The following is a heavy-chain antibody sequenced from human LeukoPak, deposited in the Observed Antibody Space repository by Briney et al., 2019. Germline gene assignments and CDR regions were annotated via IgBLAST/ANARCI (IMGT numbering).Heavy chain of an antibody. D-gene: IGHD2-21*02. V-gene: IGHV1-18*01. CDR2: ISTYNGDT. Sequence: ASVKVSCKASGYTFTNYGINWVRQAPGQGLEWMGWISTYNGDTNYAQRLQGRVTMTTDTFTTTAYMELRSLRSDDTAVYYCARPSLGLVPTAMDFDYWGQGTLVTVSS. J-gene: IGHJ4*02. CDR1: GYTFTNYG. CDR3: ARPSLGLVPTAMDFDY.